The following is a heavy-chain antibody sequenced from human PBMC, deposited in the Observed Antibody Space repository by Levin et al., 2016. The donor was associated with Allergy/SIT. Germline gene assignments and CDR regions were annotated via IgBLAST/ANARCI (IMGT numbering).Heavy chain of an antibody. CDR1: GFPFSIFG. D-gene: IGHD5-18*01. V-gene: IGHV3-23*01. Sequence: GESLKISCAASGFPFSIFGVSWVRQAPGKGLEWLSSIDKSGGGGSGTYYADSVKGRFTISRDNSKNTLYLQMNSLVAEDTAVYYCAKGARDNNGYHAFDIWGQGTMVTVSS. CDR2: IDKSGGGGSGT. J-gene: IGHJ3*02. CDR3: AKGARDNNGYHAFDI.